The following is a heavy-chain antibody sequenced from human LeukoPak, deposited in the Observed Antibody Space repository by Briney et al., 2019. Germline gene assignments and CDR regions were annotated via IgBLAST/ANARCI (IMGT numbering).Heavy chain of an antibody. J-gene: IGHJ4*02. CDR3: ARIDSSGLLYFDY. CDR1: GFTFSSNY. D-gene: IGHD3-22*01. Sequence: GGSLRLSCAASGFTFSSNYMSWVRQAPGKGLEWVSVIYSGGSTYYADSVKGRFTISRDNSKNTLYLQMNSLRAEDTAVYYCARIDSSGLLYFDYWGQGTLVTVSS. V-gene: IGHV3-66*01. CDR2: IYSGGST.